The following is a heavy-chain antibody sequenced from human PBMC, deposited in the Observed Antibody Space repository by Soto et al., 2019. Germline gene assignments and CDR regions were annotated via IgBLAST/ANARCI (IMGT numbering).Heavy chain of an antibody. Sequence: ASVKVSCKASGYTFTSYGIHWVRQAPGQRLEWMGWINAANGDTKYSTKFQGRVTITRDTSASTAYMELSSLRSEDTAVYYCVRRHVSATGIDWFDPWGQGTLVTVSS. V-gene: IGHV1-3*01. CDR3: VRRHVSATGIDWFDP. CDR2: INAANGDT. J-gene: IGHJ5*02. CDR1: GYTFTSYG. D-gene: IGHD6-13*01.